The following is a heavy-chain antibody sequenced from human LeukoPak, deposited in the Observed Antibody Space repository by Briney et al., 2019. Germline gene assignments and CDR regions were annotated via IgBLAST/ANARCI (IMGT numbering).Heavy chain of an antibody. D-gene: IGHD5-24*01. Sequence: PSETLSRTCAVYGGSFSGYYWSWIRQPPGKGLEWIGEINHSGSTNYNPSLKSRVTISVDTSKNQFSLKLSSVTAADTAVYYCARGTEMATIEFDPWGQGTLVTVSS. CDR1: GGSFSGYY. V-gene: IGHV4-34*01. CDR2: INHSGST. CDR3: ARGTEMATIEFDP. J-gene: IGHJ5*02.